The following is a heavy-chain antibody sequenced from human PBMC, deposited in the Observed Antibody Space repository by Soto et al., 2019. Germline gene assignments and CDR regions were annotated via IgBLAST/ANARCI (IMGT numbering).Heavy chain of an antibody. D-gene: IGHD2-21*02. Sequence: GGSLRLSCAASGFSFSTYAMSWVRQAPGKGLEWVSAISASGSNTYYADSVKGRFTISRDNSKNTLYLQMNSLRAEDTAVYYCAKVVGDTSSGDFWGQGMLVTVS. CDR3: AKVVGDTSSGDF. CDR1: GFSFSTYA. V-gene: IGHV3-23*01. CDR2: ISASGSNT. J-gene: IGHJ4*02.